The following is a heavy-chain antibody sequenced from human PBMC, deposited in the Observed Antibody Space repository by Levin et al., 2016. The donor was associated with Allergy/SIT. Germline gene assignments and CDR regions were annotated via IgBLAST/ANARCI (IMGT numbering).Heavy chain of an antibody. D-gene: IGHD2-15*01. J-gene: IGHJ4*02. CDR2: IYHSGST. V-gene: IGHV4-30-2*01. Sequence: LSLTCAVSGGSISSGGYSWSWIRQPPGKGLEWIGYIYHSGSTYYNPSLKSRVTISVDRSKNQFSLKLSSVTAADTAVYYCASRTIYCSDGSCYAYFDYWGQGTLVTVSS. CDR3: ASRTIYCSDGSCYAYFDY. CDR1: GGSISSGGYS.